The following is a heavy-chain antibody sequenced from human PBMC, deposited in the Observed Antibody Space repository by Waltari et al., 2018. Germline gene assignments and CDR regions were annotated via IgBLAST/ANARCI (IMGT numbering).Heavy chain of an antibody. D-gene: IGHD5-12*01. CDR1: GYSISSGYY. V-gene: IGHV4-38-2*02. J-gene: IGHJ4*02. Sequence: QVQLQESGPGLVKPSETLSLTCTVSGYSISSGYYWGWIRQPPGKGLEWIGSIYHSGSTYYNPSLKSRVTISVDTSKNQFSLKLSSVTAADTAVYYCASAWGGYAGIPPNYFDYWGQGTLVTVSS. CDR2: IYHSGST. CDR3: ASAWGGYAGIPPNYFDY.